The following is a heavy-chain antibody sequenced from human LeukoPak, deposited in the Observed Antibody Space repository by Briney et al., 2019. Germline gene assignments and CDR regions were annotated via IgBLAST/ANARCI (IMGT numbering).Heavy chain of an antibody. CDR2: FYYTERT. V-gene: IGHV4-59*01. Sequence: TSETLSLTCTVSGGSIRSYYWSWIRQPPGKGLEWIGYFYYTERTNYNPSLKSRVTISVDTSKNQFSLKLSSVTAADAAVYYCARTRDTAMTHDAFDIWGQGTMVTVSS. D-gene: IGHD5-18*01. CDR3: ARTRDTAMTHDAFDI. CDR1: GGSIRSYY. J-gene: IGHJ3*02.